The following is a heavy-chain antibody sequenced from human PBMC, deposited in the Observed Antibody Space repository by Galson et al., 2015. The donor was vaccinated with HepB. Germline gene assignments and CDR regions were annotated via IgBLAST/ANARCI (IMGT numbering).Heavy chain of an antibody. CDR1: GGTFSSYA. CDR3: ARALRGGVMLYYYYGMDV. Sequence: SVKVSCKASGGTFSSYAISWVRQAPGQGLEWMGGIIPIFGTANYAQKFQGRVTITADKSTSTAYMELSSLRSEDTAVYYCARALRGGVMLYYYYGMDVWGQGTTVTVSS. J-gene: IGHJ6*02. CDR2: IIPIFGTA. V-gene: IGHV1-69*06. D-gene: IGHD3-16*01.